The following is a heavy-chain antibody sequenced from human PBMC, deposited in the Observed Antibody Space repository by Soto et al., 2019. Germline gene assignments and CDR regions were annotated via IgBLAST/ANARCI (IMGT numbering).Heavy chain of an antibody. J-gene: IGHJ1*01. D-gene: IGHD1-1*01. CDR2: IYDSGST. Sequence: SETLSLTCTVSGGSISSGGYYWSWIRQHPGKGLEWIGSIYDSGSTYYSPSLKSRVTISVDASKNQLSLKLASVTAADTAMYYCARGGTRAYFHHWGQGTLVTVS. V-gene: IGHV4-31*03. CDR3: ARGGTRAYFHH. CDR1: GGSISSGGYY.